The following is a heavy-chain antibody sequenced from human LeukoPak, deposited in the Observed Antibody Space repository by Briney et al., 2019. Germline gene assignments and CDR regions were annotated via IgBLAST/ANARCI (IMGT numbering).Heavy chain of an antibody. CDR1: GGSFSGYY. J-gene: IGHJ5*02. V-gene: IGHV4-34*01. D-gene: IGHD6-19*01. CDR3: ARDSIAVDP. Sequence: SETLSLTCAVYGGSFSGYYWSWIRQPPGKELEWIGEINHSGSTNYNPSLKSRVTISVDTSKNQFSLKLSSVTAADTAVYYCARDSIAVDPWGQGTLVTASS. CDR2: INHSGST.